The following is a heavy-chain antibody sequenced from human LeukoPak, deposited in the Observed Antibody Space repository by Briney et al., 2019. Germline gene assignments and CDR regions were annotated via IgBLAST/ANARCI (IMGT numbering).Heavy chain of an antibody. Sequence: ASVKVSCRASGGTFSSYAISWLRQASGQGLEWMGRIIPILGIANYAQKFQGRVTITADKSTSTAYMELSSLRSEDTAVYYCAFDSSGGYFDYWGQGTLVTVSS. CDR3: AFDSSGGYFDY. CDR1: GGTFSSYA. CDR2: IIPILGIA. V-gene: IGHV1-69*04. D-gene: IGHD6-6*01. J-gene: IGHJ4*02.